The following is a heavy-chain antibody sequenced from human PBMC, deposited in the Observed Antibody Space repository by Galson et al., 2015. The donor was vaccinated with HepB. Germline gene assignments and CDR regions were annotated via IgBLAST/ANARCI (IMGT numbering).Heavy chain of an antibody. D-gene: IGHD2-15*01. Sequence: PGQGLEWMGWISAYNGNTNYAQKLQGRVTMTTDTSTSTAYMELRSLRSDDTAVYYCARGDSGGGWFDPWGQGTLVTVSS. V-gene: IGHV1-18*01. CDR2: ISAYNGNT. CDR3: ARGDSGGGWFDP. J-gene: IGHJ5*02.